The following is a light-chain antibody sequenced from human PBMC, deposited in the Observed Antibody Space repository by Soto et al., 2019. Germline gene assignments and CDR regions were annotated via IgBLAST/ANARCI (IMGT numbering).Light chain of an antibody. CDR3: QQYGSSPT. CDR2: GAS. CDR1: QSVTSSY. Sequence: EIVLTQSPGTLSLSPEERATLSCRASQSVTSSYLAWYQQNPGQAPRLLIYGASSRATGIPDRFSGSGSGTDFTLAISRLEPEDFAVYYCQQYGSSPTFGQGTRLVIK. V-gene: IGKV3-20*01. J-gene: IGKJ5*01.